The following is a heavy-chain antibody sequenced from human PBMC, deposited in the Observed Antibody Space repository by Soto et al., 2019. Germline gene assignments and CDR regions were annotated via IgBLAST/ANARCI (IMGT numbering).Heavy chain of an antibody. D-gene: IGHD3-16*01. Sequence: TWETLSLTCTVSGGSISSGGYYWSWIRPRPGKGLEWIVYIYYSGNTYYNPSLKSRVTISVDTSKNQFSLLLSSMTAADTAVYYCARGSVPGTTVITFILDYWGQGTLVTVSS. CDR2: IYYSGNT. CDR1: GGSISSGGYY. CDR3: ARGSVPGTTVITFILDY. V-gene: IGHV4-31*03. J-gene: IGHJ4*02.